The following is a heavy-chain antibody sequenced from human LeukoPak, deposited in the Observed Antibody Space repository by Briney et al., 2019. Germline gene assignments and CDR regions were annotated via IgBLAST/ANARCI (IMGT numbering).Heavy chain of an antibody. CDR2: IKQDGSEK. CDR1: GFTFSSYW. D-gene: IGHD6-13*01. V-gene: IGHV3-7*01. CDR3: AREGSSSWSYYYYYMDV. J-gene: IGHJ6*03. Sequence: GGSLRLSCAASGFTFSSYWMSWVRQAPGKGLEWVAHIKQDGSEKYYVDSVKGRFTISRDNAKNSLYLQMNSLRAEDTAVYYCAREGSSSWSYYYYYMDVWGKGTTVTVS.